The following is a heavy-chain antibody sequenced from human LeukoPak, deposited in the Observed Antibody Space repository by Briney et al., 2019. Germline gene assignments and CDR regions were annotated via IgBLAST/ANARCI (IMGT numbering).Heavy chain of an antibody. Sequence: VASVKVSCTASGYTFTSYGISWVRQAPGQGLEWMGWISAYNGNTNYAQKLQGRVTMTTDTSTSTAYMELRSLRSDDTAVYYCARDVRYSSSFWFDPWGQGTLVTVSS. D-gene: IGHD6-13*01. CDR3: ARDVRYSSSFWFDP. V-gene: IGHV1-18*01. CDR1: GYTFTSYG. CDR2: ISAYNGNT. J-gene: IGHJ5*02.